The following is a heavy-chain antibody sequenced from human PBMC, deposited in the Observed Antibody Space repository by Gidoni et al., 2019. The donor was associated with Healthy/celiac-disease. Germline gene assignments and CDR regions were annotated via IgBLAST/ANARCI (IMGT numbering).Heavy chain of an antibody. CDR2: IIPIFGTA. D-gene: IGHD6-6*01. CDR1: GGTFSSYA. J-gene: IGHJ6*02. CDR3: ARPQPPGSSILRLPYYYGMDV. V-gene: IGHV1-69*01. Sequence: QVQLVQSGAEVKKPGSSVKVSCKASGGTFSSYAISWVRQAPGQGLEWMGGIIPIFGTANYAQKFQGRVTITEDESTSTAYMELSSLRSEDTAVYYCARPQPPGSSILRLPYYYGMDVWGQGTTVTVSS.